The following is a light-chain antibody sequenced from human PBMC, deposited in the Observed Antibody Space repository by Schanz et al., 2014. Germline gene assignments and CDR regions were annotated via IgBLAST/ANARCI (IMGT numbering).Light chain of an antibody. J-gene: IGLJ2*01. Sequence: QSVLTQPPSASGTPGQRVTISCSGSSSNIGSNYVYWYQQLPGTAPKLLIFRNNQRPSGVPDRFSGSKSGTSAFLAISGLESEDEADYYCAAWDDSSNSRVFGGGTKLTVL. CDR2: RNN. CDR1: SSNIGSNY. V-gene: IGLV1-47*01. CDR3: AAWDDSSNSRV.